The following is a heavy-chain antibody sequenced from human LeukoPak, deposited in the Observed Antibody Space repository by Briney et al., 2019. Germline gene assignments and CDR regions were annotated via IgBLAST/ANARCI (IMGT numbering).Heavy chain of an antibody. J-gene: IGHJ4*02. D-gene: IGHD4-11*01. CDR1: GFTFSNYA. CDR3: ARGRLVSLYYFDF. Sequence: GGSLRLSCAASGFTFSNYAMNWVRQAPGKGLEWVSYISSTSTIYYADSVKGRFTISRDNAKNSLYLQMNNLRAEDTAIYYCARGRLVSLYYFDFWGQGTLVTVSS. CDR2: ISSTSTI. V-gene: IGHV3-69-1*02.